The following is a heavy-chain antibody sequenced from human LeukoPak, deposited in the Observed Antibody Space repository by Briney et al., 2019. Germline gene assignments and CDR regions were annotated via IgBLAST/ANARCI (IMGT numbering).Heavy chain of an antibody. CDR2: ISYDVLNT. V-gene: IGHV3-30*11. Sequence: PGGSLRLSCAASGFIPTIFPMHRVRQAPGKGLEWVAVISYDVLNTYYADSVRGRFTQSRGDSMNTVYLRKNSLRSVETAFYYCARDGPHDHWGQGTLVTVSS. CDR1: GFIPTIFP. CDR3: ARDGPHDH. J-gene: IGHJ5*02.